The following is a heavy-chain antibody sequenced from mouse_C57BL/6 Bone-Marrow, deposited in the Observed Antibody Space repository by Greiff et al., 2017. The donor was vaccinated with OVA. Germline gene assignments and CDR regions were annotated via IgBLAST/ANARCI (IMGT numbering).Heavy chain of an antibody. D-gene: IGHD1-1*01. CDR1: GFTFSDFY. J-gene: IGHJ4*01. V-gene: IGHV7-1*01. CDR2: SRNKANDYTT. CDR3: ARAPYYYGSSYGAMDY. Sequence: EVKLMESGGGLVQSGRSLRLSCATSGFTFSDFYMEWVRQAPGKGLEWIAASRNKANDYTTEYSASVKGRFIVSRDTSQSILYLQMNALRAEDTAIYYCARAPYYYGSSYGAMDYWGQGTSVTVSS.